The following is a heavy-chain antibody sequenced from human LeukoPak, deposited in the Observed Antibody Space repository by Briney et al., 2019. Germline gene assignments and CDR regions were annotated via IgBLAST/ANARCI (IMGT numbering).Heavy chain of an antibody. V-gene: IGHV3-74*01. Sequence: GRSLRLSCAASGFAFNTYWMHWVRQAPGKGLVWVSRIDGDGSSTSYADSVKGRFTISRDNAGPSLSLQMNSLRVEDTGVYYCARGDPHADLWGQGTLVTVSS. J-gene: IGHJ5*02. CDR3: ARGDPHADL. CDR1: GFAFNTYW. CDR2: IDGDGSST.